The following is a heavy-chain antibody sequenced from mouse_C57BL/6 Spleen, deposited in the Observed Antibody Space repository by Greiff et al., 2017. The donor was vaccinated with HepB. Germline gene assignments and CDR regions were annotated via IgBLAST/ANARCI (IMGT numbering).Heavy chain of an antibody. Sequence: EVNVVESGGGLVKPGGSLKLSCAASGFTFSDYGMHWVRQAPEKGLEWVAYISSGSSTIYYADTVKGRFTISRDNAKNTLFLQMTSLRSEDTAMYYCARKSDGSPFAYWGQGTLVTVSA. J-gene: IGHJ3*01. D-gene: IGHD2-3*01. CDR2: ISSGSSTI. V-gene: IGHV5-17*01. CDR1: GFTFSDYG. CDR3: ARKSDGSPFAY.